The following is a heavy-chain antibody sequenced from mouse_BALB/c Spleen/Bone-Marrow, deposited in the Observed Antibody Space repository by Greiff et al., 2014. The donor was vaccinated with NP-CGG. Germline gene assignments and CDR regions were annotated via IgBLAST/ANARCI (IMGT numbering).Heavy chain of an antibody. D-gene: IGHD1-1*01. Sequence: DVMLVESGGGLVKPGGSLKLSCAASGFTFSSYAMSWVRQTPEKRLEWVASISSSGSTYYPDSVKGRFTISRDNARNILYLQMSSLRSEDTAMYYCARWYYGSGFAYWGQGTLVTVSA. J-gene: IGHJ3*01. CDR2: ISSSGST. V-gene: IGHV5-6-5*01. CDR3: ARWYYGSGFAY. CDR1: GFTFSSYA.